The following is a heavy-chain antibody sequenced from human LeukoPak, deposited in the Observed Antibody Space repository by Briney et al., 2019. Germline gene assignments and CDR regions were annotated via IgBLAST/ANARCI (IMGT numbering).Heavy chain of an antibody. CDR1: GGSMTSDTYY. J-gene: IGHJ4*02. Sequence: SETLSLTCTVSGGSMTSDTYYRSWIRQPAGKGLEWIGRIYNSGSTNYNPSLRSRLTISLDTSKNQFSLKLTSVTAADTALYYCARLFEQWGQGTLVTVSS. D-gene: IGHD3-16*01. V-gene: IGHV4-61*02. CDR2: IYNSGST. CDR3: ARLFEQ.